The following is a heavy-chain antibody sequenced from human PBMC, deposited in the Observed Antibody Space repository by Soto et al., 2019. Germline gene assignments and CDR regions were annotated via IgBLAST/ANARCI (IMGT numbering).Heavy chain of an antibody. CDR1: GYTFTGYY. CDR3: ARDRIYYYDSSSLDY. CDR2: INPNSGGT. D-gene: IGHD3-22*01. Sequence: QVQLVQSGAEVKKPGASVKVSCKASGYTFTGYYMHWVRQAPGQGLEWMGWINPNSGGTNYAQKFQGRVTMTRDTSISTAYMELSRLRSDDTAVYYCARDRIYYYDSSSLDYWGQATLVTVSS. V-gene: IGHV1-2*02. J-gene: IGHJ4*02.